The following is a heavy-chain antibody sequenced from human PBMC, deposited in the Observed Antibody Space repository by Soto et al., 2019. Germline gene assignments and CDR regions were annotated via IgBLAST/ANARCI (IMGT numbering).Heavy chain of an antibody. V-gene: IGHV3-74*01. Sequence: EVQLVESGGGLVQPGGSLRLSCAASGFTFSHYWMYWVRQAPGKGLVWVSRINSDGSVSSYADSVKGRLTISRDNVKNPLYLQMDSLRAEDTAVYYCARGDCVGGTCYSLAGSFYYYRDVWGKWTTVTVFS. CDR2: INSDGSVS. CDR3: ARGDCVGGTCYSLAGSFYYYRDV. CDR1: GFTFSHYW. D-gene: IGHD2-15*01. J-gene: IGHJ6*03.